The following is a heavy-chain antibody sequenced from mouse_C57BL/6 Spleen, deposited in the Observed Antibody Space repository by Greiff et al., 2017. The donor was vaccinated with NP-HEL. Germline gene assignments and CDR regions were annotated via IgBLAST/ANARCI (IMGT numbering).Heavy chain of an antibody. J-gene: IGHJ2*01. V-gene: IGHV1-82*01. D-gene: IGHD4-1*01. CDR3: ARSLTGTPDY. CDR1: GYAFSSSW. Sequence: VQLQQSGPELVKPGASVKISCKASGYAFSSSWMNWVKQRPGKGLEWIGRIYPGDGDTNYNGKFKGKATLTADKSSSTAYMQLSSLTSEDSAVYFCARSLTGTPDYWGQGTTLTVSS. CDR2: IYPGDGDT.